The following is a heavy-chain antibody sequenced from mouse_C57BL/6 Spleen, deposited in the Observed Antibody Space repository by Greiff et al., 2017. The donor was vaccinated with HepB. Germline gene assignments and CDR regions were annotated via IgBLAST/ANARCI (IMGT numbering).Heavy chain of an antibody. V-gene: IGHV14-4*01. CDR1: GFNIKDDY. CDR3: TSGGGYLFAY. CDR2: IDPENGDT. D-gene: IGHD2-3*01. Sequence: EVQLQQSGAELVRPGASVKLSCTASGFNIKDDYMHWVKQRPEQGLEWIGWIDPENGDTEYASKFQGKATITADTSSNTAYLQLSSLTSEDTAVYYCTSGGGYLFAYWGQGTLVTVSA. J-gene: IGHJ3*01.